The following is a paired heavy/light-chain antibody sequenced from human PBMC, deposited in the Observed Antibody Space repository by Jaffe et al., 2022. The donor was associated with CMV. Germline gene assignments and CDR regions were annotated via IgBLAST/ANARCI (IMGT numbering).Light chain of an antibody. V-gene: IGLV1-51*01. CDR3: VTWDGSLSAGRVV. Sequence: QSVVTQPPSVSAAPGQKVTISCSGSGSNIGNNYVSWYQQLPGTAPKLLIYDIYKRPSGIPDRFSGSKSGTSATLDITGLQAGDEADYYCVTWDGSLSAGRVVFGGGTKLTVL. CDR2: DIY. CDR1: GSNIGNNY. J-gene: IGLJ2*01.
Heavy chain of an antibody. Sequence: EVQLVESGGGLVKPGGSLRLSCAASGFTFRSYSMTWVRQAPGKGLEWVSSISSRTSDTYYAESVRGRFTISKDNVQNSLSLQMDTLRVEDTAVYYCVRGYYDILTGLTDVFDFWGQGTTVTVSS. CDR1: GFTFRSYS. J-gene: IGHJ3*01. CDR2: ISSRTSDT. V-gene: IGHV3-21*01. D-gene: IGHD3-9*01. CDR3: VRGYYDILTGLTDVFDF.